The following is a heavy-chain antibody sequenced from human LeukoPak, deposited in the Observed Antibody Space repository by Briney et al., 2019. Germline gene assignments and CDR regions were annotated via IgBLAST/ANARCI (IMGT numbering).Heavy chain of an antibody. J-gene: IGHJ6*02. D-gene: IGHD4-17*01. V-gene: IGHV4-59*01. CDR3: ARVPSLTQNDYGDYSPDGMDV. CDR1: GASISTYY. CDR2: IYHSGST. Sequence: PSETLSLTCTVSGASISTYYWSWIRRPPGEGLEWIGYIYHSGSTNYNPSLKSRVTISLDTSRNQFSLKMSSVTAVDTAVYYCARVPSLTQNDYGDYSPDGMDVWGQGTTVTVSS.